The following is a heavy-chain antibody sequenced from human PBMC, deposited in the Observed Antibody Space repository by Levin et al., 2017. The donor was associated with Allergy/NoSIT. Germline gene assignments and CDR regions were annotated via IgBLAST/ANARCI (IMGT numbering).Heavy chain of an antibody. CDR3: AISSQRRDVNV. CDR1: GESFSTYY. Sequence: SETLSLTFVVSGESFSTYYWTWIRQPPGKGLEWIGEVNHGGIINYNPSLRSRVTISVDTSKNQFSPKVTSVTAAATALYYCAISSQRRDVNVWGPGTTVTVSS. J-gene: IGHJ6*02. CDR2: VNHGGII. D-gene: IGHD5-24*01. V-gene: IGHV4-34*01.